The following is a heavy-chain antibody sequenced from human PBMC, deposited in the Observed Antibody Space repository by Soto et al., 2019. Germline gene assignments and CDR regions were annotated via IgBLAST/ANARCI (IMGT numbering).Heavy chain of an antibody. CDR1: GGSISSYY. CDR2: IYYSGST. J-gene: IGHJ4*02. D-gene: IGHD3-22*01. V-gene: IGHV4-59*01. CDR3: ARNNGRENYYDSSGYWYYFDY. Sequence: SETLSLTCTVSGGSISSYYWSWIRQPPGKGLEWIGYIYYSGSTNYNPSLKSRATISVDTSKNQFSLKLSSVTAADTAVYYCARNNGRENYYDSSGYWYYFDYWGQGTLVTVSS.